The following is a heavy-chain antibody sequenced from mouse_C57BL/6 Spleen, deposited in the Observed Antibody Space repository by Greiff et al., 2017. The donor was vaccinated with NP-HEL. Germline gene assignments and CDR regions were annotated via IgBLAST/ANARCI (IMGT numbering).Heavy chain of an antibody. CDR2: IDPETGGT. J-gene: IGHJ4*01. D-gene: IGHD1-1*01. CDR1: GYTFTDYE. Sequence: QVQLKQSGAELVRPGASVTLSCKASGYTFTDYEMHWVKQTPVHGLEWIGAIDPETGGTAYNQKFKGKAILTADKSSSTAYMELRSLTSEDSAVYYCTREGSSLYYAMDYWGQGTSVTVSS. V-gene: IGHV1-15*01. CDR3: TREGSSLYYAMDY.